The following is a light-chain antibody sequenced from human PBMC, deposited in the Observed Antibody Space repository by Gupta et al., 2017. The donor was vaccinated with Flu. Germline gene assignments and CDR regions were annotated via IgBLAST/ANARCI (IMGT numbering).Light chain of an antibody. CDR1: QSISRW. Sequence: DIEMTQSPSNLYTSVGDRVTITCRARQSISRWLAWDQQKPGKAPKLMIYQASTGESGVTSRLSGSADWREFAPASSSRQRDGCAVHYVQEDSRYWTFGQGTXVEVK. V-gene: IGKV1-5*03. CDR3: QEDSRYWT. J-gene: IGKJ1*01. CDR2: QAS.